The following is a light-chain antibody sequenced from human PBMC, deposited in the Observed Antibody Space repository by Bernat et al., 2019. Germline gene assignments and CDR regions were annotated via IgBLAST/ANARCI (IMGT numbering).Light chain of an antibody. J-gene: IGLJ3*02. CDR2: DDN. Sequence: SYVLTQPPSVSVAPGKTAAITCGGNNIGSKSVHWYQQKPGQAPVVVVYDDNDRPSGIPERFSGSNSGNTATLTISRVEAGDEADYYCQVWDSSRDQQKFGGGTKLTVL. CDR3: QVWDSSRDQQK. CDR1: NIGSKS. V-gene: IGLV3-21*03.